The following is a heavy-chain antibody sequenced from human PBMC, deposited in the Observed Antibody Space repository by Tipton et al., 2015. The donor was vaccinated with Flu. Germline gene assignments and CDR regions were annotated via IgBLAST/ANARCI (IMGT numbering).Heavy chain of an antibody. CDR1: GYSISSGLY. CDR3: ARGPWIQLGPNWFDP. CDR2: MSRSGHH. Sequence: GLVKPSEILSLTCTVSGYSISSGLYWGWVRQAKGKGLEWVGSMSRSGHHDYNPSLGGRVTVALCTSNNQFSLRLSSVTASDTAVYYCARGPWIQLGPNWFDPWGQGTLVTVSS. D-gene: IGHD5-18*01. V-gene: IGHV4-38-2*02. J-gene: IGHJ5*02.